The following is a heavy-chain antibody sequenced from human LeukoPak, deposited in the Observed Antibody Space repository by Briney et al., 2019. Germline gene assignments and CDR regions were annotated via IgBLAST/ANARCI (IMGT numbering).Heavy chain of an antibody. D-gene: IGHD5/OR15-5a*01. Sequence: QTSETLSLTCTVSGGSISSSSYYWGWIRQPPGKGLEWIGIMYYSGSTYYNPSLKSRVTISIDTSKNQFSLRLTSVTAADTAVYFCATLVSTRYYFDYWGQGTLVTVSS. CDR2: MYYSGST. V-gene: IGHV4-39*01. CDR1: GGSISSSSYY. CDR3: ATLVSTRYYFDY. J-gene: IGHJ4*02.